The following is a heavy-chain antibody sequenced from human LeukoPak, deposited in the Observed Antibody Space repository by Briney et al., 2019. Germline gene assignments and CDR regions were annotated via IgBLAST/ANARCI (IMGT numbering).Heavy chain of an antibody. CDR2: INSDGSST. CDR3: ARGDVWFDP. J-gene: IGHJ5*02. V-gene: IGHV3-74*01. Sequence: GGSLRLSCAASGFTSSNYWMYWVRQAPGKGLVWVSRINSDGSSTNYADSVKGRFTISRDNGKNTLYLQMNSLRVEDTAVYYCARGDVWFDPWGQGTLVTVSS. CDR1: GFTSSNYW.